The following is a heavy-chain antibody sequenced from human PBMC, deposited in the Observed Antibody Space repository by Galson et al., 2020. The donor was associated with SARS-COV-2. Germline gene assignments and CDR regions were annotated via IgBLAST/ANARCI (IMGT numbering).Heavy chain of an antibody. CDR2: IYHSGST. CDR3: ARVGGFGDSGDWFDP. CDR1: GGSISSGGYS. V-gene: IGHV4-30-2*01. J-gene: IGHJ5*02. Sequence: SETLSLTCAVSGGSISSGGYSWSWIRQPPGKGLEWIGYIYHSGSTYYNPSLKSRVTISVDRSKNQFSLKLSSVPAADTAVYYCARVGGFGDSGDWFDPWGQGTLVTVSS. D-gene: IGHD3-10*01.